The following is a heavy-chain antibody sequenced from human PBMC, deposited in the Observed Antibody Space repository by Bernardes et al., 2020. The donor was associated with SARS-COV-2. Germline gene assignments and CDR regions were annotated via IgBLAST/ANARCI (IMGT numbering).Heavy chain of an antibody. CDR1: GFTFSSYC. V-gene: IGHV3-74*01. Sequence: GGSLRLSCAASGFTFSSYCMHRVRQAPGKGLVWVSFINSDGSSTSYADSVKGRFTISRDNAKHTLYLQMNSLRAEDTAVYYCARDVAFWSAYYFNSVDLWGQGTTVTVSS. D-gene: IGHD3-3*01. CDR3: ARDVAFWSAYYFNSVDL. CDR2: INSDGSST. J-gene: IGHJ6*02.